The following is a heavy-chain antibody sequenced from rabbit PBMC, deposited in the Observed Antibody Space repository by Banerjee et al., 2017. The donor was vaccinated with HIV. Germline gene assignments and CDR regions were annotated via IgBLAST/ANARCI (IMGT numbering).Heavy chain of an antibody. J-gene: IGHJ4*01. CDR3: ARWSVSSYASL. Sequence: QSLEESGGDLVKPGGTLTLTCTVSGFSLSTYAMSWVRQAPGKGLEWIGYTGTGGSSYYASWVNGRFTISRSTSLNTVTLQMTSLTAADTATYFCARWSVSSYASLWGPGTLVTVS. D-gene: IGHD8-1*01. CDR1: GFSLSTYA. CDR2: TGTGGSS. V-gene: IGHV1S28*01.